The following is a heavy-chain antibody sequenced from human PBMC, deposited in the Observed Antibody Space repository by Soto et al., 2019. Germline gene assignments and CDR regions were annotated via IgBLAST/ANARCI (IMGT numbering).Heavy chain of an antibody. CDR3: AATFGPVGATIPPDY. CDR1: GFTFTSSA. J-gene: IGHJ4*02. V-gene: IGHV1-58*02. Sequence: SVKVSCKASGFTFTSSAMQWVRQARGQRLEWIGWIVVGSGNTNYAQKFQERVTITRDMSTSTAYMELSSLRSEDTAVYYCAATFGPVGATIPPDYWGQGTLVTVS. CDR2: IVVGSGNT. D-gene: IGHD1-26*01.